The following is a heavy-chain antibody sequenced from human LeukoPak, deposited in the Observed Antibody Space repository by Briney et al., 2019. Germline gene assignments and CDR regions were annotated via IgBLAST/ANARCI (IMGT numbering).Heavy chain of an antibody. Sequence: PGRSLRLTCATSGFTFSSYGMHWVRQAPGKGLEWVAVISFDGSEKYYADSVKGRFTISTDISRNTLYLEMNSLRADDTAVYYCARAQLEFCSTTRCYVFDSWGQETLVTVSS. CDR1: GFTFSSYG. J-gene: IGHJ4*02. D-gene: IGHD2-2*01. CDR3: ARAQLEFCSTTRCYVFDS. CDR2: ISFDGSEK. V-gene: IGHV3-30*19.